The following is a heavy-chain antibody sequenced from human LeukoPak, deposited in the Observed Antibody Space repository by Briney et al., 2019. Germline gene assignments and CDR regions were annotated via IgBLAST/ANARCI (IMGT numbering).Heavy chain of an antibody. J-gene: IGHJ4*02. D-gene: IGHD3-3*01. Sequence: SETLSLTCAVYGGSFSGYYWSWTRQPPGKGLEWIGEINHSGSTNYNPSLKSRVTISVDTSKNQFSLKLSSVTAADTAVYYCARGRFSTDYDFWSGYYILFDYWGQGTLVTVSS. CDR3: ARGRFSTDYDFWSGYYILFDY. CDR2: INHSGST. CDR1: GGSFSGYY. V-gene: IGHV4-34*01.